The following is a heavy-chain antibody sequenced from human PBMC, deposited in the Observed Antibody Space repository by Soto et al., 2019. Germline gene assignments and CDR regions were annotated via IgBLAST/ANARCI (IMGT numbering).Heavy chain of an antibody. CDR1: GITFGSRA. Sequence: GGSLRLSCVASGITFGSRAMNWVRQAPGKGLEWVAYITGTGSTIYYADSVKGRFTISRDNANNSLYLQMNNLRAEETAVYYCVREQQRRWFNHKQFDSWGQGTLVTVSS. D-gene: IGHD3-10*01. J-gene: IGHJ4*02. V-gene: IGHV3-48*03. CDR3: VREQQRRWFNHKQFDS. CDR2: ITGTGSTI.